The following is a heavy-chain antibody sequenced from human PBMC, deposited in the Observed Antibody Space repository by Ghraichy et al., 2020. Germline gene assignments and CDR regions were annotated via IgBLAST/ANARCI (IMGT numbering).Heavy chain of an antibody. CDR2: INPSGDST. CDR3: ARRRYSYGLDY. CDR1: GYTFTSYY. J-gene: IGHJ4*02. V-gene: IGHV1-46*01. Sequence: ASVKVSCKASGYTFTSYYMHWVRQAPGQGLEWMGIINPSGDSTNYAQKFQGRVTMNRDTSTSTVYMELSSLRSEDTAVYYCARRRYSYGLDYWGQGTLVTVSS. D-gene: IGHD3-16*02.